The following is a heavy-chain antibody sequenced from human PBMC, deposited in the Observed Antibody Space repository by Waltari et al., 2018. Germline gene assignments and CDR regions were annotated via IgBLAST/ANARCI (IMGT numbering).Heavy chain of an antibody. CDR1: GFTFGSYW. J-gene: IGHJ4*02. CDR2: VTMEGSST. V-gene: IGHV3-74*01. Sequence: EVQLVESGGGLVQPGGSLRLSCAASGFTFGSYWMHWVRQAPGQGLVWVSRVTMEGSSTTYADSVKGRFTSSRDNARNTLYLQMNSLRAEDTAVYYCARDGHGTVDFDMWGQGTVVTVSS. CDR3: ARDGHGTVDFDM.